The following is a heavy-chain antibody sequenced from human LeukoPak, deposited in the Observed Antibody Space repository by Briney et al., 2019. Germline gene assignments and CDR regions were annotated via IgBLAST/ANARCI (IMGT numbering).Heavy chain of an antibody. CDR1: GFTVSTNY. CDR3: AKDMYQLLNEFDY. CDR2: ISGSGGST. D-gene: IGHD2-2*01. J-gene: IGHJ4*02. Sequence: GGSPRLSCAASGFTVSTNYMSWVRQAPGKGLEWVSAISGSGGSTYYADSVKGRFTISRDNSKNTLYLQMNSLRAEDTAVYYCAKDMYQLLNEFDYWGQGTLVTVSS. V-gene: IGHV3-23*01.